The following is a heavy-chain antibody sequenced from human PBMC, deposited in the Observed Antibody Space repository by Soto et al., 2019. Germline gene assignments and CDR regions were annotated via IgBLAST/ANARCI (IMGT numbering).Heavy chain of an antibody. D-gene: IGHD3-10*01. CDR1: GGSISSGGYY. Sequence: QVQLQESGPGLVKPSQTLSLTCTVSGGSISSGGYYWSWIRQHPGKGLEWIGYIYYSGSTYYNPSLKCRVTKSVDTSKNQFPPKLSSVTAADTAVYYCARDQFSWVWFGELLSSPPAYGMDVWGQGTTVTVSS. CDR2: IYYSGST. J-gene: IGHJ6*02. CDR3: ARDQFSWVWFGELLSSPPAYGMDV. V-gene: IGHV4-31*03.